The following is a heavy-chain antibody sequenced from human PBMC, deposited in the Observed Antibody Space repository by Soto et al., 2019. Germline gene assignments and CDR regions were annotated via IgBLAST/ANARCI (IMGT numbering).Heavy chain of an antibody. Sequence: SETLSLTCTVSGGSISSGDYYWSWIRQPPGKGLEWIGYIYYSGSTYYNPSLKSRVTISVDTSKNQFSLKLSSVTAADTAVYYCARETMVRGVMPGAFDIWGQGTMVT. J-gene: IGHJ3*02. D-gene: IGHD3-10*01. V-gene: IGHV4-30-4*01. CDR1: GGSISSGDYY. CDR2: IYYSGST. CDR3: ARETMVRGVMPGAFDI.